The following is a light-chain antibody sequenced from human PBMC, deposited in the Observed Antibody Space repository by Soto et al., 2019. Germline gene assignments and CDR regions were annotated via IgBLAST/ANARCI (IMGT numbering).Light chain of an antibody. V-gene: IGLV2-8*02. CDR2: GVS. CDR3: SSYAGSNNFV. Sequence: QSVLTQPASASRSPGQSVPITCTGTSSDVGGYNYVSWYQQHPGKAPKLMIYGVSKRPSGVPDRFSGSKSGNTASLTVSGLQAEDEADYYCSSYAGSNNFVFGTGTKVTVL. J-gene: IGLJ1*01. CDR1: SSDVGGYNY.